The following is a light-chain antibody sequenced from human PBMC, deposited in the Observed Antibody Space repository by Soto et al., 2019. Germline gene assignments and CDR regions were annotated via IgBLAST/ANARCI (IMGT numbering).Light chain of an antibody. CDR1: QSVSSSY. V-gene: IGKV3-20*01. J-gene: IGKJ4*01. Sequence: EIVLTQSPGTLSLSSGERATLSCRASQSVSSSYLAWYQQKPGQAPRLLIYGASSRSTGIPDRFSGSGSGTDFTLTISRLEPEDSAVYYCQQYGSSPLTFGGGTKVDIK. CDR2: GAS. CDR3: QQYGSSPLT.